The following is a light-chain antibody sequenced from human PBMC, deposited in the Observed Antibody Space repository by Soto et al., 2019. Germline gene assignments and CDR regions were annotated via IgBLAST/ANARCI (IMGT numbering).Light chain of an antibody. CDR1: QRVRSN. V-gene: IGKV3-15*01. J-gene: IGKJ4*01. CDR2: GAS. CDR3: QNFRSSAIS. Sequence: EIVMTQSPATLSVSPGERVALSCRASQRVRSNLAWYQQKPGQAPRLLIYGASTRATGIPARFSGSGSGTEFTFTISSLQSEDFATYYCQNFRSSAISFGGGTKVEIK.